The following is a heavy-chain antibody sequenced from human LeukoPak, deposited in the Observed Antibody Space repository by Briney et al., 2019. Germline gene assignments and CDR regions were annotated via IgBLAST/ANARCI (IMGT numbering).Heavy chain of an antibody. Sequence: SETLSLTCAVSGGSISSGGYSWSWIRQPPGKGLEWIGYIYHSGSTYYNPSLKSRVTISVDRSKNRFSLKLSSVTAADTAVYYCARERDFWRGYGMDVWGQGTTVTVSS. D-gene: IGHD3-3*01. J-gene: IGHJ6*02. V-gene: IGHV4-30-2*01. CDR1: GGSISSGGYS. CDR3: ARERDFWRGYGMDV. CDR2: IYHSGST.